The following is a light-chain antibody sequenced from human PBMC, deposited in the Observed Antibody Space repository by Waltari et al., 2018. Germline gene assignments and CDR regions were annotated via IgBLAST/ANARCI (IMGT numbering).Light chain of an antibody. J-gene: IGLJ3*02. CDR1: SRDVGSYNL. CDR3: CSYAGSSTWV. CDR2: EVS. V-gene: IGLV2-23*02. Sequence: QSALTQPASVSGSPGQSITISCTGTSRDVGSYNLVSWYQQHPGKAPKLMLYEVSKRPSGVSNRFSGSKSGNTASLTISGLQAEDEADYYCCSYAGSSTWVFGGGTKLTVL.